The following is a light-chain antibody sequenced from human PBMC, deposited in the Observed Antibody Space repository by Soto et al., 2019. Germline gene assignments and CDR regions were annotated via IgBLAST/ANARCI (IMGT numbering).Light chain of an antibody. Sequence: DIVMTQSPLSLPVTPGEPASISCRSSQSLLHSNGYNYLDWYLQKPGQSPQLLIYLGSNRSSGVPDRFSGSGSGTEFTLTISGLQSEDSAVYYCQQHSSRPPDITFGGGTKVDIK. J-gene: IGKJ4*01. CDR3: QQHSSRPPDIT. CDR2: LGS. V-gene: IGKV2-28*01. CDR1: QSLLHSNGYNY.